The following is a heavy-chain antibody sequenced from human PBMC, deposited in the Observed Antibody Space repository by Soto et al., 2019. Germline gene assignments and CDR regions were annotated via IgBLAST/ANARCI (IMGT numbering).Heavy chain of an antibody. D-gene: IGHD3-10*02. Sequence: QLQLQESGPGLLKPSATLSLTCTVSGGSISSSSYYWGWIRQPPGKGLEWIGSIYYSGSTYYNPSLKSRVTISVDTSKNQFSLKLSSVTAADTAVYYCARQNVRGVSLDYWGQGTLVTVSS. V-gene: IGHV4-39*01. CDR2: IYYSGST. CDR3: ARQNVRGVSLDY. CDR1: GGSISSSSYY. J-gene: IGHJ4*02.